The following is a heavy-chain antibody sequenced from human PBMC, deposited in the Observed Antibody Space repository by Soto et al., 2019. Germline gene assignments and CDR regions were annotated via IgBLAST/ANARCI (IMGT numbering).Heavy chain of an antibody. D-gene: IGHD2-21*02. J-gene: IGHJ3*02. CDR2: TSSDGTDN. CDR3: ARTYECAKSDCYRAFDI. V-gene: IGHV3-30*04. CDR1: EFTFSSYA. Sequence: QVQLVESGGGVILPGGSLRLSCAASEFTFSSYAMHWVRQAPGTGPEWVAATSSDGTDNVYADSVSGRFTISRDNSKNTLYLQMNSLRSEDAAVYYCARTYECAKSDCYRAFDIWGQGTMVTVSS.